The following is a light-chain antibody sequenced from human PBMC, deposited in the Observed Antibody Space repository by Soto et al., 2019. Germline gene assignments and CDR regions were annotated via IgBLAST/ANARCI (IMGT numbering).Light chain of an antibody. V-gene: IGKV3-20*01. Sequence: EIVLTQSPGTLSLSPGERATLSCRASQSVSSSYLAWYQQKPGQAPRLLIYGASSRATGIPDRFSGSGSGTDFTIIISRLEPEEFAVYYCQQYGSSPWTFGQGTKVEIK. J-gene: IGKJ1*01. CDR3: QQYGSSPWT. CDR1: QSVSSSY. CDR2: GAS.